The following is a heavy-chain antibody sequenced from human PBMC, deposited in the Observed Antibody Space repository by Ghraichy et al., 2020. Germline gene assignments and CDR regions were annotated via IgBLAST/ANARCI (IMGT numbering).Heavy chain of an antibody. CDR1: GVSITSSGNY. V-gene: IGHV4-39*01. CDR3: ARQEHYYGSGTYYNVYFDY. Sequence: SQTLSLTCTVSGVSITSSGNYWGWIRQPPGKGLEWLGSIYYGGSTYYNPSLKSRVTLSVDRSTNQFSMKLNSVTAADTAVYYCARQEHYYGSGTYYNVYFDYWGPATLVTVSS. D-gene: IGHD3-10*01. CDR2: IYYGGST. J-gene: IGHJ4*02.